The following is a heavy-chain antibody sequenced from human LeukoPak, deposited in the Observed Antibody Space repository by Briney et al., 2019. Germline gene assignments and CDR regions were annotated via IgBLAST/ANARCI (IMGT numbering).Heavy chain of an antibody. CDR2: ISWNSGSI. J-gene: IGHJ4*02. CDR1: GFTFSSYA. CDR3: AKDSSSSGPRGFDY. D-gene: IGHD6-6*01. Sequence: GGSLRLSCAASGFTFSSYAMSWVRQAPGKGLEWVSGISWNSGSIGYADSVKGRFTISRDNAKNSLYLQMNSLRAEDTALYYCAKDSSSSGPRGFDYWGQGTLVTVSS. V-gene: IGHV3-9*01.